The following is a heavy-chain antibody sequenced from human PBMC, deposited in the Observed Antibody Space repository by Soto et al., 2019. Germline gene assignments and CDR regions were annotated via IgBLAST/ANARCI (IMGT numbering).Heavy chain of an antibody. V-gene: IGHV1-69*02. J-gene: IGHJ4*02. CDR1: GGTFSSYT. D-gene: IGHD1-1*01. CDR3: ARGNADNSNFDY. CDR2: IIPILGIE. Sequence: SVKVSCKASGGTFSSYTISWVRQAPGQGLEWMGRIIPILGIENYARKFQGRVTITAGKSTSTAYMELSSLRSEDTAVYYCARGNADNSNFDYWGQGTLVTVSS.